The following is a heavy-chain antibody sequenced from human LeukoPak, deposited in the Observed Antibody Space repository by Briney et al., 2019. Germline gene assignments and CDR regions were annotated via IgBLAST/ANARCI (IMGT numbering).Heavy chain of an antibody. D-gene: IGHD5-12*01. CDR3: ARDKDGGYDRIFDY. Sequence: PGGSLRLSCAASGFTFSSYSMNWVRQAPGKGLEWVSSISSSSSSIYYADSVKGRFTISRDSAKNSLYLLMNSLRAEDTAVYYCARDKDGGYDRIFDYWGQGTLVTVSS. J-gene: IGHJ4*02. CDR2: ISSSSSSI. CDR1: GFTFSSYS. V-gene: IGHV3-21*01.